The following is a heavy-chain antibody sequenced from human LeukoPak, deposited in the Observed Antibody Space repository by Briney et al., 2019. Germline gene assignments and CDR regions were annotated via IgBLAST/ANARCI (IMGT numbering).Heavy chain of an antibody. D-gene: IGHD3-10*01. V-gene: IGHV3-23*01. CDR1: GFTFSSYA. Sequence: GGSLRLSCAASGFTFSSYAMSWVRQAPGKGLEWVSAISGSGGSTYYADSVKGRFTVSRDDPHNTLYLQMNSVRAEDTAVYFCARGGVDHYGSGTYYLMYYFDHWGQGALVTVSS. J-gene: IGHJ4*02. CDR3: ARGGVDHYGSGTYYLMYYFDH. CDR2: ISGSGGST.